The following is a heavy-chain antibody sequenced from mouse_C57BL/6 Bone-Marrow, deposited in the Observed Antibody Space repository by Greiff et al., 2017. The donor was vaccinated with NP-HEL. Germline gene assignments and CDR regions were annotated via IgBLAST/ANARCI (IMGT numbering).Heavy chain of an antibody. Sequence: EVQVVESGEGLVKPGGSLKLSCAASGFTFSSYAMSWVRQTPEKRLEWVAYISSGGDYIYYADTVKGRFTISRDNARNTLYLQMSRLKSEDTAMYYCTREDGWDVGYWGQGTLVTVSA. CDR3: TREDGWDVGY. D-gene: IGHD2-3*01. V-gene: IGHV5-9-1*02. CDR2: ISSGGDYI. J-gene: IGHJ3*01. CDR1: GFTFSSYA.